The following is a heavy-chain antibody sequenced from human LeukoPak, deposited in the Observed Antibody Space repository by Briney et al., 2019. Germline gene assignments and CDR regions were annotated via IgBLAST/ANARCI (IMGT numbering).Heavy chain of an antibody. V-gene: IGHV4-31*03. CDR2: IYYSGST. Sequence: PSETLSLTCTVSGGSISSGGYYWSWNRQHPGKGLEWIGYIYYSGSTYYNPSLKSRVTISVDTSKNQFSLKLSSVTAADTAVYYCARGYCSSTSCLPLDYWGQGTLVTVSS. D-gene: IGHD2-2*01. J-gene: IGHJ4*02. CDR1: GGSISSGGYY. CDR3: ARGYCSSTSCLPLDY.